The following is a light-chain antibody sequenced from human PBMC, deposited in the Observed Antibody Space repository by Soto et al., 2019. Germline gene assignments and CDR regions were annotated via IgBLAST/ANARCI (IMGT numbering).Light chain of an antibody. CDR1: QSVRRNS. Sequence: EIVLTQSPGPLSLSPGERVTLSCRASQSVRRNSFAWYQQRPCQAPTLLIYDASSRATGIPDKFSGSGSGTAFTLTTGSLDLEGLAVDDCEQYCSSPYTFGQGAKLEIK. V-gene: IGKV3-20*01. CDR3: EQYCSSPYT. J-gene: IGKJ2*01. CDR2: DAS.